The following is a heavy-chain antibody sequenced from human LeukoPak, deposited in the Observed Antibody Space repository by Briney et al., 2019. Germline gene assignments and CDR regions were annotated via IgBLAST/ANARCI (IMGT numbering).Heavy chain of an antibody. CDR2: ISGGSGST. J-gene: IGHJ6*03. V-gene: IGHV3-23*01. Sequence: GGSLRLSCAASGFTFSSYAMSWVRQAPGKELEWVSTISGGSGSTFFADSVKGRFTISRDNSKGTLYLQMNGLRAEDTAVYSCAKLGGNSNFYYYYMDVWGKGTTVTVSS. CDR3: AKLGGNSNFYYYYMDV. D-gene: IGHD4-23*01. CDR1: GFTFSSYA.